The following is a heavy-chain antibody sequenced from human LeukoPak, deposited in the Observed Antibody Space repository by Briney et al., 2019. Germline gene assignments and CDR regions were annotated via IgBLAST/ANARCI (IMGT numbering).Heavy chain of an antibody. CDR3: ARKYYDFWSGSPFMDV. Sequence: ASVKVSCKASGYTFTSYGISWVRQAPGQGLEWMGWISAYNGNTNYAQKLQGRVTMTTDTSTNTAYMELRSLRSDDTAVYYCARKYYDFWSGSPFMDVWGKGTTVTVSS. CDR2: ISAYNGNT. D-gene: IGHD3-3*01. CDR1: GYTFTSYG. J-gene: IGHJ6*04. V-gene: IGHV1-18*01.